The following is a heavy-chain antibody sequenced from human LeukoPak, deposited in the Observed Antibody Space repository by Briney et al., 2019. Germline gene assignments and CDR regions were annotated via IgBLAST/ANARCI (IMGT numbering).Heavy chain of an antibody. CDR3: ARHFKGIAASHFDY. Sequence: GESLKISCKTSGYSFTTYWIGWVRQMPGKGLEWMGIIYPGDSDTRYSPSFQGQVTISADKSISTAYLQWSSLRTSDTAMYYCARHFKGIAASHFDYWGQGTLVTVSS. CDR1: GYSFTTYW. V-gene: IGHV5-51*01. CDR2: IYPGDSDT. D-gene: IGHD6-13*01. J-gene: IGHJ4*02.